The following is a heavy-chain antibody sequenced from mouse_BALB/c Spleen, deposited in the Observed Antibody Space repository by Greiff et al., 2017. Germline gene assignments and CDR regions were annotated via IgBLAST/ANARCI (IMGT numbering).Heavy chain of an antibody. Sequence: QVQLQQSGAELARPGASVKLSCKASGYTFTDYYINWVKQRTGQGLEWIGEIYPGSGNTYYNEKFKGKATLTADKSSSTAYMQLSSLTSEDSAVYCCARRYGNYYFDYWGQGTTLTVSS. CDR3: ARRYGNYYFDY. V-gene: IGHV1-77*01. D-gene: IGHD2-10*02. J-gene: IGHJ2*01. CDR1: GYTFTDYY. CDR2: IYPGSGNT.